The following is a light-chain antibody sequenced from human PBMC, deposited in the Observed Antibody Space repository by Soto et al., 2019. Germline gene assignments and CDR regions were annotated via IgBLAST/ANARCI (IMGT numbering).Light chain of an antibody. V-gene: IGLV1-47*01. CDR2: RNN. CDR3: ATRDDSLFVV. Sequence: QTVVTQPPSASETPGQRVTISCSGSSSSVGFDYVDWYQHVPGAAPKLLIYRNNLRPPGVPDRFSGSKSGTSASLAISGLRTEDEAVYYCATRDDSLFVVFGGGTKLTDL. CDR1: SSSVGFDY. J-gene: IGLJ2*01.